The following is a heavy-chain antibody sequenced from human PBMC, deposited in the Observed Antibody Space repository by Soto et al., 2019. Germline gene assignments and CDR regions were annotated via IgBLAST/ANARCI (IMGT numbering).Heavy chain of an antibody. CDR2: IYPGDSDT. V-gene: IGHV5-51*01. J-gene: IGHJ5*02. CDR3: ARGVVPAAILRNWFDP. CDR1: GYNFPDYW. Sequence: PGESLKISCKGFGYNFPDYWIAWVRQMPGKGLEYMGIIYPGDSDTRYSPSFQGQVTISADKSISTAYMELSSLRSEDTAVYYCARGVVPAAILRNWFDPWGQGTLVTVSS. D-gene: IGHD2-2*02.